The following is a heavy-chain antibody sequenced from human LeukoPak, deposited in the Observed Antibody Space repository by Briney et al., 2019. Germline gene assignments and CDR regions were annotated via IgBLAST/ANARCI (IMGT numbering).Heavy chain of an antibody. D-gene: IGHD1-26*01. CDR2: ISAYNGNT. Sequence: ASVKVSCKASGYTFTSYGISWVRQAPGQGLEWMGWISAYNGNTNYAQKLQGRVTMTTVTSTSTAYMELRSLRSDDTAVYYCARTLNRGSQGRGMDVWGQGTTVTVSS. CDR3: ARTLNRGSQGRGMDV. V-gene: IGHV1-18*01. CDR1: GYTFTSYG. J-gene: IGHJ6*02.